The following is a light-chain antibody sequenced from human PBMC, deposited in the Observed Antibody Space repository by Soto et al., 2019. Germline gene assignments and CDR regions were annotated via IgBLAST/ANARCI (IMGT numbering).Light chain of an antibody. J-gene: IGLJ1*01. Sequence: QSALTQPRSVSGSPGQSVTTSCTGTSSDVGGYSYVSWYQQHPGKAPKLVIYDVTKRPSGVPDRFSGSKSGNTASLTISGLQAEDEADYSCCSYVDNYTFVFGTGTKVTVL. CDR2: DVT. V-gene: IGLV2-11*01. CDR1: SSDVGGYSY. CDR3: CSYVDNYTFV.